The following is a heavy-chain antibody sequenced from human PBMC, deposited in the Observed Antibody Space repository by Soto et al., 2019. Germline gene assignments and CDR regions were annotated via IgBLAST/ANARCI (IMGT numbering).Heavy chain of an antibody. CDR3: AKEVLLSGYSSSWNFDY. D-gene: IGHD6-6*01. CDR1: GFTFSSYA. J-gene: IGHJ4*02. CDR2: ISGSGGST. Sequence: GGSLRLSCAASGFTFSSYAMSWVRQARGKGLEWVSAISGSGGSTYYADSVKGRFTISRDNSKNTLYLQMNSLRAEDTAVYYCAKEVLLSGYSSSWNFDYWGQGTLVTVSS. V-gene: IGHV3-23*01.